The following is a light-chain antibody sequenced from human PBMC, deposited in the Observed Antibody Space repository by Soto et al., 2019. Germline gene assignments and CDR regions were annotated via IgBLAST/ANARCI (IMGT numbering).Light chain of an antibody. CDR2: DAS. J-gene: IGKJ4*01. V-gene: IGKV1-5*01. CDR3: QQYDNLPRT. Sequence: TLSGSVGDRVTITCRASQTISSWLAWYQQKPGKAPKLLIYDASSLESGVPSRFSGSGSGTEFTLTISSLQPEDFATYYCQQYDNLPRTLGGGTKVDIK. CDR1: QTISSW.